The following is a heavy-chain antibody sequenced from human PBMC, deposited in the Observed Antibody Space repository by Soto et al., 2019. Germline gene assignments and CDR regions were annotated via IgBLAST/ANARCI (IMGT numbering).Heavy chain of an antibody. V-gene: IGHV1-18*01. CDR1: GYTFTSYG. CDR2: ISAYNGNT. Sequence: QVQLVQSGAEVKKPGASVKVSCKASGYTFTSYGISWVRQAPGQGLEWMGWISAYNGNTKYAQQPQGRVAITTDTSTSTPYMELRGLRSDDPAVYSCARVPNCFDYWGQGTLVTVSS. CDR3: ARVPNCFDY. J-gene: IGHJ4*02.